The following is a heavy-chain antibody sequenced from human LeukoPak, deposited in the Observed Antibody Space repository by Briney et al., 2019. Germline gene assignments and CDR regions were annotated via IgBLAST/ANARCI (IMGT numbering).Heavy chain of an antibody. V-gene: IGHV4-59*01. CDR2: IYYSGST. Sequence: SETLSLTCTVSGGSISSYYWSWIRQPPGKGLEWIGYIYYSGSTNYNPSLKSRVTISVDTSKNQFSLKLSSVTAADTAVYYCARAAPNYWYFDLWGCGTLVTVSS. J-gene: IGHJ2*01. CDR1: GGSISSYY. CDR3: ARAAPNYWYFDL.